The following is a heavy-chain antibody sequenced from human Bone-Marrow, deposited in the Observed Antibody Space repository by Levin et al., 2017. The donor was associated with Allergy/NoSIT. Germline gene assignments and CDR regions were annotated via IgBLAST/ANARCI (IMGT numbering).Heavy chain of an antibody. CDR2: MYSSGIT. CDR1: GDSIPTSDYS. V-gene: IGHV4-39*01. Sequence: SQTLSLTCSVSGDSIPTSDYSWGWIRQSPGKGLEWIASMYSSGITHYNPSLKSRVTISVDTSKNQFFLKLSSVTATDTAIYYCARHSERTWIRTHEQAFHIWGQGTLVTVSS. D-gene: IGHD1-14*01. J-gene: IGHJ3*02. CDR3: ARHSERTWIRTHEQAFHI.